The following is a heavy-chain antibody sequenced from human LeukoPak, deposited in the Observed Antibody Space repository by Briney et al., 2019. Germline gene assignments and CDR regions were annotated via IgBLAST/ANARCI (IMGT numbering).Heavy chain of an antibody. Sequence: PGGSLRLSCAASGFTFSSYAMSWVRQAPGKGLEWVSAISCSGGSTYYADSVKGRFTISRDNSKNTLYLQMNSLRAEDTAVYYCAKAAYYYDSIEGGFDYWGQGTLVTVSS. D-gene: IGHD3-22*01. CDR1: GFTFSSYA. CDR2: ISCSGGST. J-gene: IGHJ4*02. CDR3: AKAAYYYDSIEGGFDY. V-gene: IGHV3-23*01.